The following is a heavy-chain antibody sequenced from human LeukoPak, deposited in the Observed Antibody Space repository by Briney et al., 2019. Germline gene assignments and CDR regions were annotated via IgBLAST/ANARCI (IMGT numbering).Heavy chain of an antibody. CDR1: GGSVSSSSYY. CDR2: IYYSGST. Sequence: SETLSLTCTVSGGSVSSSSYYWGWIRQPPGTGLEWIGSIYYSGSTNYNPSLKSRVTISVDTSKNQFSLKLSSVTAADTAVYYCARQATASWGVVRSRHAFDIWGQGTMVTVSS. J-gene: IGHJ3*02. D-gene: IGHD3-3*01. V-gene: IGHV4-39*01. CDR3: ARQATASWGVVRSRHAFDI.